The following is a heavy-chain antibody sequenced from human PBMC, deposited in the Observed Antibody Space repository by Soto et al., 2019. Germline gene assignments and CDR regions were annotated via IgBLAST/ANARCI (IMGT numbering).Heavy chain of an antibody. D-gene: IGHD2-2*01. CDR3: ARAISSRDEYFDY. CDR2: IFYSGST. J-gene: IGHJ4*02. Sequence: SETLSLTCTVSGGSLNKYYWSWIRQPPGKGLEWIGFIFYSGSTNYNASLKSRVTISVDTSKNQFSLKLSSVTAADTAVYYCARAISSRDEYFDYWGQGTVVTVSS. V-gene: IGHV4-59*01. CDR1: GGSLNKYY.